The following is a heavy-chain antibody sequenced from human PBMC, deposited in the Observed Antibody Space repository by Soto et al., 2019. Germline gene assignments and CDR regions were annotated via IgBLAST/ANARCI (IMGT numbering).Heavy chain of an antibody. CDR3: AKDRSYYFDN. D-gene: IGHD1-1*01. CDR1: GFTFSTYG. Sequence: EVQLLESGGGLVQPRGSLRLSCAASGFTFSTYGMSWVRQAPGKGLEWVSFISGNGGSTYYADSMKGRFTISRDNSKNTLYLQINTLRAEDTAIYYCAKDRSYYFDNWGQGALVTVSS. J-gene: IGHJ4*02. CDR2: ISGNGGST. V-gene: IGHV3-23*01.